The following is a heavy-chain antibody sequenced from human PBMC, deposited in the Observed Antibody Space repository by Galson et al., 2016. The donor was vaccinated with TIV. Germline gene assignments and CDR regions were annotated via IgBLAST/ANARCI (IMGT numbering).Heavy chain of an antibody. CDR2: ISTGGSDT. CDR1: GFTFRTYW. V-gene: IGHV3-74*01. D-gene: IGHD3-10*01. CDR3: ARRGRTDLDY. Sequence: SLRLSCAASGFTFRTYWMHWVRQGPGKGPVWVSYISTGGSDTSYADSVKGRFTISRDNAKNTLYLQMNSLRVEDTAIYYCARRGRTDLDYWGQGTLVTVSS. J-gene: IGHJ4*02.